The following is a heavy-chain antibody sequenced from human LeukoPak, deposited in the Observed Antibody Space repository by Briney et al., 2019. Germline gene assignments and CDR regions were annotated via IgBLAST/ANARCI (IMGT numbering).Heavy chain of an antibody. Sequence: SETLSLTCAVYGGSFSGYYWSWIRQPPGKGLEWIGEINHSGSTNYNPSLKSRVTLSVDTSKNQFSLKLSSVTAADTAVYYCARVSGSYGRYYYYGMDVWGQGTTVTVSS. D-gene: IGHD1-26*01. CDR2: INHSGST. CDR1: GGSFSGYY. J-gene: IGHJ6*02. V-gene: IGHV4-34*01. CDR3: ARVSGSYGRYYYYGMDV.